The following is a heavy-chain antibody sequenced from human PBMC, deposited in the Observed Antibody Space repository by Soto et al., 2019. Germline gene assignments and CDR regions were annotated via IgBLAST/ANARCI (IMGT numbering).Heavy chain of an antibody. V-gene: IGHV1-8*01. J-gene: IGHJ6*03. D-gene: IGHD3-3*01. CDR1: GYTFTSYD. Sequence: QVQLVQSGAEVKKPGASVKVSCKASGYTFTSYDINWVRQATGQGLEWMGWMNPNSGNTGYAQKFQGRVTMTRNTSRSTDYMVLSMRRAEDAAEYYCARGGGSGICVVIIPYYYYYMDVWGKGTTVTVSS. CDR3: ARGGGSGICVVIIPYYYYYMDV. CDR2: MNPNSGNT.